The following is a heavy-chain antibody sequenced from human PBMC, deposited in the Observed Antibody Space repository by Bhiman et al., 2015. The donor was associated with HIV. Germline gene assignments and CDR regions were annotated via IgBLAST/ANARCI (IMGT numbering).Heavy chain of an antibody. CDR2: IGGGGNHI. J-gene: IGHJ5*02. D-gene: IGHD1-1*01. CDR3: ALNLNTGTNT. Sequence: EVQLVESGGGLVKPGGSLRVSCAVSGFTFSSYSMGWVRQAPGKGLEWVSSIGGGGNHIYYADSVKGRFTISRDNAKNSLFLQMNSLRAEDTAVYYCALNLNTGTNTWGQGTLVTVSS. CDR1: GFTFSSYS. V-gene: IGHV3-21*03.